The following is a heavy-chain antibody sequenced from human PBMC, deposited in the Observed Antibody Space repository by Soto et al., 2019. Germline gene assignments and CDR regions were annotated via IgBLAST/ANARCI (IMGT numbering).Heavy chain of an antibody. CDR1: VFTFSSYW. J-gene: IGHJ1*01. CDR2: IKQDGSEK. Sequence: GGSLRLSCAASVFTFSSYWMSWVRQAPGKGLEWVANIKQDGSEKYYVDSVKGRFTISRDNAKNSLYLQMNSLRAEDTAVYYCARDLSLQSSGSNWGQGTLVTVSS. CDR3: ARDLSLQSSGSN. V-gene: IGHV3-7*05. D-gene: IGHD6-19*01.